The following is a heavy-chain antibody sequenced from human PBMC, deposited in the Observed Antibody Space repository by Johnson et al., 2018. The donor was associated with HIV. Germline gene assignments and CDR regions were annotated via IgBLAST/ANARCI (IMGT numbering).Heavy chain of an antibody. CDR2: INWNGGST. V-gene: IGHV3-20*04. CDR1: GFTFDDYG. CDR3: ARLDEIAAAGTGDAFDI. J-gene: IGHJ3*02. Sequence: VQLVESGGGVVRPGGSLRLSCAASGFTFDDYGMKWVRQAPGKGLEWVSGINWNGGSTGYADSVKGRFTISRDNAKNSLYLQMNSLRAEDTALYYCARLDEIAAAGTGDAFDIWGQGTMVTVSS. D-gene: IGHD6-13*01.